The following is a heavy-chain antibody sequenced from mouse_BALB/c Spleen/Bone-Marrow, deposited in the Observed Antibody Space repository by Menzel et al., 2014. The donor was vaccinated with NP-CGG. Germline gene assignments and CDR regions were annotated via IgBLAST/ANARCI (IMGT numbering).Heavy chain of an antibody. CDR3: AGYNCGSGQFAY. J-gene: IGHJ3*01. D-gene: IGHD1-1*01. Sequence: EVHLVESGAELVKPGASVKLSCTASGFNIKDTYMHWVKQSPEQGLDWIGRIDPANVNIKYTPNFQGKATITADTSSNTAYLQLGSLTSEDTAVYYCAGYNCGSGQFAYWGQGTLVTVSA. CDR1: GFNIKDTY. CDR2: IDPANVNI. V-gene: IGHV14-3*02.